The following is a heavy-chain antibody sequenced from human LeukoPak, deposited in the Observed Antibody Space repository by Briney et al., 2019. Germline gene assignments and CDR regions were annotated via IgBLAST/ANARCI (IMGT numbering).Heavy chain of an antibody. J-gene: IGHJ6*03. CDR1: GGSISSYY. Sequence: PSETLSLTCTVSGGSISSYYWSWIRQPPGKGLEWIGYIYYSGSTNYSPSLKSRVTISVDTSKNQFSLKLTSVTAADTAVYFCARQGGYCSASRCPGGFHYMDVWGKGTTVAVSS. V-gene: IGHV4-59*08. CDR2: IYYSGST. CDR3: ARQGGYCSASRCPGGFHYMDV. D-gene: IGHD2-15*01.